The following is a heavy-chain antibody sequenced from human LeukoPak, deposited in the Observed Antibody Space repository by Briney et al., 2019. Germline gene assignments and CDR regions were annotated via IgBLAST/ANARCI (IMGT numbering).Heavy chain of an antibody. D-gene: IGHD4-17*01. J-gene: IGHJ4*02. CDR3: ARYGETGGYFDY. V-gene: IGHV3-53*01. Sequence: GGSLRLSCAASGFTVSSNYMSWVRQAPGKGLEWVSVIYSDGSTYYADSVKGRFTIYRDNAKNSLYLQMNSLRAEDTAVYYCARYGETGGYFDYWGQGTLVTVSS. CDR2: IYSDGST. CDR1: GFTVSSNY.